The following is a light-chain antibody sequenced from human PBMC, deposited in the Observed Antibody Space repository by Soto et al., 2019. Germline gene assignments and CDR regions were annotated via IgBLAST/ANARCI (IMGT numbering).Light chain of an antibody. V-gene: IGKV2D-29*01. CDR1: QSLLHTDGKDH. CDR3: MQSTYLPLT. CDR2: EVS. Sequence: VLSQTPLSLSVTPGQPASISCRFNQSLLHTDGKDHLYWFLQKPGQPPQLLIYEVSNRFSGVTERFSGSGSGTDFTLKISRLEAEDVGVYYCMQSTYLPLTFGGGTKVEIK. J-gene: IGKJ4*01.